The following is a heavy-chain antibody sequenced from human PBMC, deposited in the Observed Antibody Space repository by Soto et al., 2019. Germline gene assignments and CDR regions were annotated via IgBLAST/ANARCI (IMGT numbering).Heavy chain of an antibody. V-gene: IGHV3-23*01. D-gene: IGHD5-12*01. CDR1: GFTFSNYA. J-gene: IGHJ3*02. CDR2: ISVSGETT. CDR3: AKVSRGVYDAFDI. Sequence: GGSLRLSCAASGFTFSNYAMSWVRQAPGKGLEWVSTISVSGETTHYTDSVKGRFTISRDNSENTLSLQMNSLRLEDTAIYYCAKVSRGVYDAFDIWGQGTMVTVSS.